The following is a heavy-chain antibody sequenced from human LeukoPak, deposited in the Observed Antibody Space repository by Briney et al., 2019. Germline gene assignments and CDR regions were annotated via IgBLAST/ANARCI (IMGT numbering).Heavy chain of an antibody. J-gene: IGHJ5*02. Sequence: ASVKVSCKASGYTFTGYYMHWVRQAPGQGLEWMGWINPNSGGTNYAQKFQGWVTMTRDTSISTACMELRSLRSDDTAVYYCARGLPGYCSSTSCSNWFDPWGQGTLVTVSS. D-gene: IGHD2-2*03. CDR2: INPNSGGT. V-gene: IGHV1-2*04. CDR3: ARGLPGYCSSTSCSNWFDP. CDR1: GYTFTGYY.